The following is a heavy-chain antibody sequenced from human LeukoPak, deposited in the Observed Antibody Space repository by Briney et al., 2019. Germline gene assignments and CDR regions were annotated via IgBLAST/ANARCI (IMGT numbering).Heavy chain of an antibody. CDR1: GYTFTSYD. V-gene: IGHV1-8*01. J-gene: IGHJ4*02. CDR2: MNPNSGNT. Sequence: ASVKVSCKASGYTFTSYDINWVRQATGQGPEWMGWMNPNSGNTGYAQKFQGRVTMTRNTSISTAYMELSSLRSEDTAVYYCARYASIFSSWYYKSDYWGQGTLVTVSS. D-gene: IGHD6-13*01. CDR3: ARYASIFSSWYYKSDY.